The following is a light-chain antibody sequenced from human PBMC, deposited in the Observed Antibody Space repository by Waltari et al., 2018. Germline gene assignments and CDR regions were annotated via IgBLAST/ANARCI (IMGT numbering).Light chain of an antibody. V-gene: IGLV4-69*01. CDR1: RCHSSNI. J-gene: IGLJ3*02. CDR3: QTGGHGTWV. CDR2: INSDGSH. Sequence: QLVLTQSPSASAALGAAVKLTCTLDRCHSSNIVAWLQQQPEKGPRYLMKINSDGSHSKGDEIPDRFSGSSSGAERYLTISSVQSEDEADYYCQTGGHGTWVFGGGTKLTVL.